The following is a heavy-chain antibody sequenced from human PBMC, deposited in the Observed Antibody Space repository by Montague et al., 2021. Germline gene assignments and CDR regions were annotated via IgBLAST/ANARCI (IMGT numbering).Heavy chain of an antibody. CDR2: TSPDGSNE. D-gene: IGHD6-19*01. J-gene: IGHJ5*02. V-gene: IGHV3-30*03. CDR1: GFTFSNYA. CDR3: ARVGETSGWYWDRFDP. Sequence: SLRLSCAASGFTFSNYALHWVRQSPGKGLEWVAITSPDGSNEDYADSVKGRFSTSRDNSNNTLYLLMNSLRPEDTAIYYCARVGETSGWYWDRFDPWGQGTLVTVSS.